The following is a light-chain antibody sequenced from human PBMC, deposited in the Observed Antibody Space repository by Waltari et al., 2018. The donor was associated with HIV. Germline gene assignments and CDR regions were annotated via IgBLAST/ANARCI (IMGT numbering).Light chain of an antibody. CDR1: QSVRSN. CDR2: GAS. CDR3: QQYDNWPPIT. V-gene: IGKV3-15*01. J-gene: IGKJ5*01. Sequence: EIVITQSPATLSVSPGERATLSCRASQSVRSNLAWYQQRPGQAPMLLISGASTRATGVPARFSGSGSGTDFTLTISSLQSEDFAVYYCQQYDNWPPITFGQGTRLEIK.